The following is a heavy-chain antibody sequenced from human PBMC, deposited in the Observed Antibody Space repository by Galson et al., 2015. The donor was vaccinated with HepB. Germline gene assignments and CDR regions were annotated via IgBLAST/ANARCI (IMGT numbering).Heavy chain of an antibody. D-gene: IGHD2-8*01. J-gene: IGHJ4*02. CDR1: GYTFTSYA. Sequence: SVKVSCKASGYTFTSYAMHWVRQAPGQRLEWMGWINAGNGNTKYSQKFQGRVTITRDTSASTAYMELSSLRSEDTAVYYCARDLGDCTNGVCYYDFDYWGQGTLVTVSS. CDR3: ARDLGDCTNGVCYYDFDY. V-gene: IGHV1-3*01. CDR2: INAGNGNT.